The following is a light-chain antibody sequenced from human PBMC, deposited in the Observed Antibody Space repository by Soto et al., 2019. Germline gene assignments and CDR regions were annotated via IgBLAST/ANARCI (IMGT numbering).Light chain of an antibody. V-gene: IGKV3-20*01. Sequence: EIVLTHSPGTLSLSPGERATLSCRASQSVSSSYLAWYQQKPGQAPRLLIYGASIRAAGIPDRFSGSGSGTDFTITISRLAPEDFAVYYCQHYGSSSLVIFGRGTRLEI. CDR1: QSVSSSY. J-gene: IGKJ5*01. CDR3: QHYGSSSLVI. CDR2: GAS.